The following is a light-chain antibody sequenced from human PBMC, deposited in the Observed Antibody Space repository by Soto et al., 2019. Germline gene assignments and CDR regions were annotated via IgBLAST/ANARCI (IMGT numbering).Light chain of an antibody. J-gene: IGKJ4*01. V-gene: IGKV1-33*01. CDR3: QQLESYPST. Sequence: DIQMTQSPSSLSASVGDRVTITCQASQDISNYLNWYQQKPGKAPKLLIYDASNLETGVPSRFSGSGSGTDFTLTISSLQPEDFATYYCQQLESYPSTFGGGTKVDIK. CDR2: DAS. CDR1: QDISNY.